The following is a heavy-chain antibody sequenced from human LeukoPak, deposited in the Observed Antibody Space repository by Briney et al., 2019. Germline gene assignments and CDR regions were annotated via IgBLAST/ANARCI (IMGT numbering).Heavy chain of an antibody. CDR1: GFTFSSYA. J-gene: IGHJ3*02. CDR2: IRVDGSTE. D-gene: IGHD1-26*01. CDR3: ATYSGPDKWDASDM. V-gene: IGHV3-7*01. Sequence: GGSLRLSCAASGFTFSSYAMTWVRQAPGKGLEWVATIRVDGSTEYPVDSMKGRFTISRDNARNSLHLQMNSLRAEDTAVYYCATYSGPDKWDASDMWGQGTLVTVSS.